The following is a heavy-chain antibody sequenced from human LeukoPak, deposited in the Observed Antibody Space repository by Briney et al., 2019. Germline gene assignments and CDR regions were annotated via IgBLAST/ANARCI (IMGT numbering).Heavy chain of an antibody. Sequence: QPGGSLRLSCAASGLTFSDSAMSWVRQAPGKGLDWVSLISGSGNSTYYADSVKGRFTISRDNSKNTLYLQMNSLRAEDTAVYYCAKVLVLVSANRYYFDYWGQGTLVTVSS. CDR1: GLTFSDSA. CDR3: AKVLVLVSANRYYFDY. V-gene: IGHV3-23*01. J-gene: IGHJ4*02. CDR2: ISGSGNST. D-gene: IGHD2-15*01.